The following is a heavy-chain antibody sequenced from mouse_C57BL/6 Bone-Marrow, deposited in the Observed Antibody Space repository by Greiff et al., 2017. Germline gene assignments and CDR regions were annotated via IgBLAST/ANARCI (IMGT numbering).Heavy chain of an antibody. CDR3: TINWDYFDY. CDR1: GFNIKDDY. V-gene: IGHV14-4*01. CDR2: IDPGNGDT. J-gene: IGHJ2*01. D-gene: IGHD4-1*02. Sequence: VQLQQSGAELVRPGASVKLSCTASGFNIKDDYMHWVKQRPEQGLEWIGWIDPGNGDTEYASKFQGKATITADTSSNTAFLQLSSLASEDTAVYYCTINWDYFDYWGQGTTLTVSA.